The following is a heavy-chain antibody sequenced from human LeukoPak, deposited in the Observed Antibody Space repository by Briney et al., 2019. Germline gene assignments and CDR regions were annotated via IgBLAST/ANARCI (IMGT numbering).Heavy chain of an antibody. CDR1: GYTFTSYA. Sequence: ASVRVSCKASGYTFTSYAMNWVRQAPGQGLEWMGWINTNTGNPTYAQGFTGRFVFSLDTSVSTAYLQISSLKAEDTAVYYCARDEQLGMGYAFDIWGQGTMVTVSS. V-gene: IGHV7-4-1*02. D-gene: IGHD6-13*01. J-gene: IGHJ3*02. CDR2: INTNTGNP. CDR3: ARDEQLGMGYAFDI.